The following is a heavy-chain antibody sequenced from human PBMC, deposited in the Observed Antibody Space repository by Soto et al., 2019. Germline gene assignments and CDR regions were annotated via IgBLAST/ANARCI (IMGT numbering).Heavy chain of an antibody. Sequence: SETLSLTCAASGASINTSTYHWGWIRQSPGKGLEWIGTIYFTGITHCNPSLKSRLTISVDTSKNQFSLRLTSVTAADTAVYYCTRLNYDYFFAMDVWGPGTTVTVSS. CDR1: GASINTSTYH. CDR3: TRLNYDYFFAMDV. V-gene: IGHV4-39*01. J-gene: IGHJ6*02. CDR2: IYFTGIT.